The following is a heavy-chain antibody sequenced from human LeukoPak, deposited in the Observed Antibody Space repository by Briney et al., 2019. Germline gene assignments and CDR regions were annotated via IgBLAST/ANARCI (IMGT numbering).Heavy chain of an antibody. J-gene: IGHJ4*02. CDR2: IYYSGST. CDR1: GGSSSSYY. V-gene: IGHV4-59*01. Sequence: SETLSLTCTVSGGSSSSYYWSWIRQPPGKGLEWIGYIYYSGSTNYNPSLKSRVTISVDTSKNQFSLKLSSVAAADTAVYYCARSTVTNPSFGYWGQGTLVTVSS. D-gene: IGHD4-17*01. CDR3: ARSTVTNPSFGY.